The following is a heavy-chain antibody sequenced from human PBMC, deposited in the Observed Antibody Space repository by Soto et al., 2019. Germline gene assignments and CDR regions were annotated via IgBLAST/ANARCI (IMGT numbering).Heavy chain of an antibody. Sequence: GGSLRLSCAASGFTFSSYWINWVRQTPGKGLEWVANIKGDGSEKYYVDSLKGRFTISRDNAKNPLYLHMNSLRAEDTAVYYCVRGTMAPGLDHWGQGTLVTVSS. D-gene: IGHD3-3*01. J-gene: IGHJ4*02. CDR2: IKGDGSEK. CDR3: VRGTMAPGLDH. V-gene: IGHV3-7*01. CDR1: GFTFSSYW.